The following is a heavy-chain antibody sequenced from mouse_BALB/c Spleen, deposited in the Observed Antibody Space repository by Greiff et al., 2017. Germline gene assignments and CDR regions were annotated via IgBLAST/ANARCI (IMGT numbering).Heavy chain of an antibody. D-gene: IGHD1-1*02. J-gene: IGHJ4*01. CDR3: ARALWSYRGAMDY. V-gene: IGHV2-6-7*01. Sequence: VQRVESGPGLVAPSQSLSITCTVSGFSLTGYGVNWVRQPPGKGLEWLGMIWGDGSTDYNSALKSRLSISKDNSKSQVFLKMNSLQTDDTARYYCARALWSYRGAMDYWGQGTSVTVSS. CDR2: IWGDGST. CDR1: GFSLTGYG.